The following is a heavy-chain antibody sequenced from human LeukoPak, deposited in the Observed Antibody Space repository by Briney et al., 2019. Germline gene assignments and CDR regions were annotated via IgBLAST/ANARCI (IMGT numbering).Heavy chain of an antibody. CDR3: ARVVRRHQSSSFGY. CDR2: MNPNSGNT. J-gene: IGHJ4*02. CDR1: GYTFTSYD. D-gene: IGHD6-13*01. Sequence: VASVKVSCKAPGYTFTSYDINWVRQATGQGLEWMGWMNPNSGNTGYAQKFQGRVTMTRNTSISTAYMELSSLRSEDTAVYYCARVVRRHQSSSFGYWGQGTLVTVSS. V-gene: IGHV1-8*01.